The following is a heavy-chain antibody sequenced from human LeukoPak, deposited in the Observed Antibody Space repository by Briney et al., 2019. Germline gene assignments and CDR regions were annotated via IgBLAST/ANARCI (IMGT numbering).Heavy chain of an antibody. D-gene: IGHD6-13*01. J-gene: IGHJ2*01. CDR3: ARGLGGSSWSRRGWYFDL. CDR2: ISYDGSNK. V-gene: IGHV3-30-3*01. Sequence: PSGRSLRLSCAASGFTFSSYAMHWVRQAPGKGLEWVAVISYDGSNKYYADSVKGRFTISRDNSKNTLYLQMNSLRAEDTAVYYCARGLGGSSWSRRGWYFDLWGRGTLVTVSS. CDR1: GFTFSSYA.